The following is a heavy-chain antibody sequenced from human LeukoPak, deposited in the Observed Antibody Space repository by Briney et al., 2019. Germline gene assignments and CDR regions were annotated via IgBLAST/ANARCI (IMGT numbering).Heavy chain of an antibody. V-gene: IGHV3-21*01. D-gene: IGHD3-10*01. CDR2: ISSGSSYI. Sequence: GGSLRLSCAASGFIFSSYSMNWVRQAPGKGLEWVSSISSGSSYIYYADSVKGRFTISRDNAKNSLYLQMNSLRAEDTAVYYCARAGNYYGRHTNWFDPWGQGTLVTVSS. J-gene: IGHJ5*02. CDR3: ARAGNYYGRHTNWFDP. CDR1: GFIFSSYS.